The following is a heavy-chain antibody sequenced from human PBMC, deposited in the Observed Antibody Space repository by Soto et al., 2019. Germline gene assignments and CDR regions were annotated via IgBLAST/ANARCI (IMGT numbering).Heavy chain of an antibody. CDR3: AIGGGGWSSGDYYYYGRDV. CDR1: GYTFTSYD. V-gene: IGHV1-8*01. D-gene: IGHD6-19*01. J-gene: IGHJ6*02. CDR2: MNPNSGNT. Sequence: ASVKVSCKASGYTFTSYDINWVRQATGQGLEWMGWMNPNSGNTGYAQKFQGRVTMTRNTSISTAYMKLSSLRSEDTAVYYCAIGGGGWSSGDYYYYGRDVWGQGTTVTV.